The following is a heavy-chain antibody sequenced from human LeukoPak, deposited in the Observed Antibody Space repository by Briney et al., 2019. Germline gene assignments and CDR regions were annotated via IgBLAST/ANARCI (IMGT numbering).Heavy chain of an antibody. V-gene: IGHV3-23*01. Sequence: GGSLRLSCAASGFTFNNYAMSWVRQAPGKGLEWVSAISGSGGSTYYADSVKGRFTISRDNSKNTLYLQMNSLRAEDTAVYYCVKEHYYDSSGYSDYWGQGTLGTVSS. CDR2: ISGSGGST. J-gene: IGHJ4*02. D-gene: IGHD3-22*01. CDR1: GFTFNNYA. CDR3: VKEHYYDSSGYSDY.